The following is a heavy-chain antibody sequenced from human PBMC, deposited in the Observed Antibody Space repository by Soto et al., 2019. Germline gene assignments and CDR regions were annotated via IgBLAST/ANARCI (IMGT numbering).Heavy chain of an antibody. CDR3: ARAPGNSYYYYGMDV. J-gene: IGHJ6*02. CDR1: GFAFSDFA. D-gene: IGHD4-4*01. Sequence: PGGSLRLSCAASGFAFSDFAMMWVRQVPGHGLECVSAISAGGSTYYADSVKGRFTISRDNSKNTLYLQMNSLRAEDTAVYYCARAPGNSYYYYGMDVWGQGTTVTVSS. V-gene: IGHV3-23*01. CDR2: ISAGGST.